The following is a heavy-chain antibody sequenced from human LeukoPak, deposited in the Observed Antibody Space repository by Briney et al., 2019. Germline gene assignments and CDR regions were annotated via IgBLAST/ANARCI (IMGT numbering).Heavy chain of an antibody. Sequence: SETLSLTCAVYGGSFSGYYWSWIRQPPEKGLEWIGEINHSGSTNYNPSLKSRVTISVDTSKNQFSLKLSSVTAADTAVYYCARGRGYSLIYYFDYWGQGTLVTVSS. CDR3: ARGRGYSLIYYFDY. J-gene: IGHJ4*02. CDR1: GGSFSGYY. D-gene: IGHD5-18*01. CDR2: INHSGST. V-gene: IGHV4-34*01.